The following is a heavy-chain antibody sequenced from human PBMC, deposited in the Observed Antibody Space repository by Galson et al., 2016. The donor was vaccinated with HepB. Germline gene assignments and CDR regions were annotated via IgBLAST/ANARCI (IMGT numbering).Heavy chain of an antibody. J-gene: IGHJ5*02. CDR2: ISSDSGTI. D-gene: IGHD1-26*01. CDR1: KFTFSTYT. CDR3: ARTAFSYSGSYWWFHP. Sequence: SLRLSCAASKFTFSTYTMNWVRQAPGKGLEWVSYISSDSGTIYYADSAKGRFTISRDNAKNSLYLQMNSLRAEDTAVYYCARTAFSYSGSYWWFHPWGQGTLVTVSS. V-gene: IGHV3-48*01.